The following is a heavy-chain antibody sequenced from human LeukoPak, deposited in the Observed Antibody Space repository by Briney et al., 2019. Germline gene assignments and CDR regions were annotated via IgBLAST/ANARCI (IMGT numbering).Heavy chain of an antibody. V-gene: IGHV4-31*03. Sequence: PSETLSLTCTVSGGSISSGGYYWSWIRQHPGKGLEWIGYIYYSGSTYYNPSLKSRVTISVDTSKNQFSLKLSSVTAADTAVYYCASRGYYYDSSGYYYGKYFQHWGQGTLVTVSS. D-gene: IGHD3-22*01. CDR1: GGSISSGGYY. J-gene: IGHJ1*01. CDR3: ASRGYYYDSSGYYYGKYFQH. CDR2: IYYSGST.